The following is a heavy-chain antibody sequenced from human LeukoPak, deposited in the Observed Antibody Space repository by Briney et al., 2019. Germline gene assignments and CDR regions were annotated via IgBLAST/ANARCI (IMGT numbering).Heavy chain of an antibody. Sequence: PSETLSLTCAVYGGSFTGYYWNWIRQPPGKGLEWIGEIEHSGSTKYNPSLRSRVTISADTSKNQFSLKLSSVTAADTAVYYCARGLAAYYFDYWGQGTLVTVSS. D-gene: IGHD6-25*01. V-gene: IGHV4-34*01. CDR1: GGSFTGYY. CDR2: IEHSGST. CDR3: ARGLAAYYFDY. J-gene: IGHJ4*02.